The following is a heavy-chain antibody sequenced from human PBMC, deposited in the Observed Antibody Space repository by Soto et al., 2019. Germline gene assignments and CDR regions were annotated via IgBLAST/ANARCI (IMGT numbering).Heavy chain of an antibody. D-gene: IGHD3-22*01. CDR1: GYSFATSG. Sequence: QVKLVQSGTEVKKPGASIKVSCKASGYSFATSGMTWVRQAPGQGLEWMGWISVYNGNTNYDQKLQDRVTMTTDTSTNTAYLEVRNLRSDDTAVYYCARAGQYYDASGYADWGRGTLVTVS. CDR2: ISVYNGNT. J-gene: IGHJ4*02. V-gene: IGHV1-18*01. CDR3: ARAGQYYDASGYAD.